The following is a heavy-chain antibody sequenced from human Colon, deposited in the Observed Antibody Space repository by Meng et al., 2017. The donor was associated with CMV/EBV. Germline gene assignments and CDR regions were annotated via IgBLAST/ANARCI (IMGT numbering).Heavy chain of an antibody. CDR1: GFTFRSKL. CDR3: ASRDY. J-gene: IGHJ4*02. V-gene: IGHV3-74*01. Sequence: VQLVESGGGLVQPGGSLSLSCADSGFTFRSKLMHWVRQGPGKGLVWVSRINTDGSTTYYADSVKGRFTISRDNAKNTLYLQMNSLRAEDTAVYYCASRDYWGQGTLVTVSS. CDR2: INTDGSTT.